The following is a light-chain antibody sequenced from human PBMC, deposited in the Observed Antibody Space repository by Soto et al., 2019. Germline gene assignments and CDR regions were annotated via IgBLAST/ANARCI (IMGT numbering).Light chain of an antibody. CDR1: KLGNKY. J-gene: IGLJ2*01. Sequence: SYELTQPPSVSVSPGQTASITCSGDKLGNKYACWYQQKPGQSPVLVIYQDIKRPSGIPERFSGSNSGNTATLTISGTQAMDEADYYFQAWDSSTLVFGGGTKVTVL. V-gene: IGLV3-1*01. CDR2: QDI. CDR3: QAWDSSTLV.